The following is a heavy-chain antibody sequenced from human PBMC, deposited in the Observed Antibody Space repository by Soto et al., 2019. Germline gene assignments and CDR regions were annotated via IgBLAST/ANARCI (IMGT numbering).Heavy chain of an antibody. D-gene: IGHD3-22*01. Sequence: QITLKESGPTLVKPTQTLTLTCTFSGFSLSTSGVGVGWIRQPPGKALEWLALIYWDDDKRYSPFLKSRLTTTRDTSKTQVVLTMTNMDPVDTATYYCALRAYDSSGYYSEYFQPWGQGTLVTVSS. V-gene: IGHV2-5*02. CDR2: IYWDDDK. CDR1: GFSLSTSGVG. J-gene: IGHJ1*01. CDR3: ALRAYDSSGYYSEYFQP.